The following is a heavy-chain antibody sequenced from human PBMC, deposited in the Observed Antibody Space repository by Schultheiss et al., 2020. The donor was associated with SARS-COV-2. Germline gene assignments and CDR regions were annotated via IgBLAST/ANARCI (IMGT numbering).Heavy chain of an antibody. CDR3: ARQIGTYYDY. D-gene: IGHD1-26*01. CDR1: GFTFSSYW. J-gene: IGHJ4*02. V-gene: IGHV3-74*01. Sequence: GGSLRLSCAASGFTFSSYWMHWVRQAPGKGLVWVSRINSDGSSTSYADSVKGRFTISRDNAKNSLYLQMNSLRAEDTAVFHCARQIGTYYDYWGQGTLVTVSS. CDR2: INSDGSST.